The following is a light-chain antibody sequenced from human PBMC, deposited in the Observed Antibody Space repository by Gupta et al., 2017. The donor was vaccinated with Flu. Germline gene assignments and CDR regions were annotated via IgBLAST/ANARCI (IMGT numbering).Light chain of an antibody. CDR2: GAV. J-gene: IGKJ3*01. Sequence: SSATLSVSPGDRVTLSCRASQSISIDLAWYQQKPGRAPRLLIYGAVHRAAGIPARFSGSGSGTEFTLTISSLQSEDFAVYFCEQYSTWHLFGPGTKVDIK. CDR1: QSISID. CDR3: EQYSTWHL. V-gene: IGKV3-15*01.